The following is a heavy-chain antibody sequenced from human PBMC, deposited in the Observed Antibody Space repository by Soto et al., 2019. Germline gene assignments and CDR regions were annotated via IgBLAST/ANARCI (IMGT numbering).Heavy chain of an antibody. J-gene: IGHJ4*02. CDR3: ARQERDSSGYYYVNY. V-gene: IGHV4-39*01. Sequence: QLQLQESGPGLVKPSETLSLTCTVSGGSISSSSYYWGWIRQPPGKGLEWIGSIYYRGSTYYNPSLKRGVTISVDTSKNQFSLKLSSVTAADTAVYYCARQERDSSGYYYVNYWGQGTLVTVSS. D-gene: IGHD3-22*01. CDR1: GGSISSSSYY. CDR2: IYYRGST.